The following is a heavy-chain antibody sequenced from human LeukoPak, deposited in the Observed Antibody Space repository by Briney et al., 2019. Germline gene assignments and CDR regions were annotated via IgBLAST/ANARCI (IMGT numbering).Heavy chain of an antibody. CDR3: ARGSWIQLWLRYYFDY. D-gene: IGHD5-18*01. CDR2: INSDGSST. Sequence: GGSLSLSCAASGFTFSSYWMHWVRQAPGKGLVWVSRINSDGSSTSYADSVKGRFTISRDNAKNTLYLQMNSLRAEDTAVYYCARGSWIQLWLRYYFDYWGQGTLVTVSS. V-gene: IGHV3-74*01. J-gene: IGHJ4*02. CDR1: GFTFSSYW.